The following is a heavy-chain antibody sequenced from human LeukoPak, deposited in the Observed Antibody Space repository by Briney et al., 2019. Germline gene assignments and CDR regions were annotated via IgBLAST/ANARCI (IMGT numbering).Heavy chain of an antibody. Sequence: SVKVSCKASGGTFSSYAISWVRQAPGQGLEWMGGIIPIFGTANYAQKFQGRVTITADKSTSAAYMELSSLRSEDTAVYYCARDSRAATSTPDAFDIWGQGTMVTVSS. CDR3: ARDSRAATSTPDAFDI. CDR2: IIPIFGTA. CDR1: GGTFSSYA. V-gene: IGHV1-69*06. J-gene: IGHJ3*02. D-gene: IGHD2-15*01.